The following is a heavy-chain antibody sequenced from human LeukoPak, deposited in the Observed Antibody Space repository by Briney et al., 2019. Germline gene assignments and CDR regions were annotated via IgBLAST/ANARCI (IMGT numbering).Heavy chain of an antibody. J-gene: IGHJ4*02. Sequence: ASVKVSCKASGGTFTNYAFTRVRQAPGQGLEWMGWINPNSGGTNYAQKFQGWVTMTIDTSTSTAYMELRSLRSDDTAVYYCARDSTIAVAGTGGYWGQGTLVTVSS. CDR1: GGTFTNYA. CDR3: ARDSTIAVAGTGGY. V-gene: IGHV1-18*01. D-gene: IGHD6-19*01. CDR2: INPNSGGT.